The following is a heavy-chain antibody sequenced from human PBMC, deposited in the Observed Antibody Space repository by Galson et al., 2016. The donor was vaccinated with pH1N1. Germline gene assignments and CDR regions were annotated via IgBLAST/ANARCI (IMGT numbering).Heavy chain of an antibody. CDR1: GFIFSDYW. D-gene: IGHD1-26*01. V-gene: IGHV3-7*01. J-gene: IGHJ4*02. CDR3: ATEDYYTSLY. CDR2: INQDGSRK. Sequence: SLRLSCAASGFIFSDYWMSWVRQAPGKGLEWVAKINQDGSRKYYVDSMKGRCTISRDNAENSLSTQMNSLRVEDTALYYCATEDYYTSLYWGQGILVTVSS.